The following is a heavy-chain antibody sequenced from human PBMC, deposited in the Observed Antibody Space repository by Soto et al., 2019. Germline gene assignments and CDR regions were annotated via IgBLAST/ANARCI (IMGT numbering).Heavy chain of an antibody. D-gene: IGHD3-3*01. CDR1: GFTFSSYA. CDR3: AKDGGYDFWSGYYNRFPFDP. V-gene: IGHV3-23*01. J-gene: IGHJ5*02. Sequence: GGSLRLSCAASGFTFSSYAMSWVRQAPGKGLEWVSAISGSGGSTYYADSVKGRFTISRDNSKNTLYLQMNSLRAEDTAVYYCAKDGGYDFWSGYYNRFPFDPWGQGTLVTVSS. CDR2: ISGSGGST.